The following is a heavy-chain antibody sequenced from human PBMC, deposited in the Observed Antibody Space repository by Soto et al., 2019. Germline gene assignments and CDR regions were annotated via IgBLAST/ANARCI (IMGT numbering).Heavy chain of an antibody. D-gene: IGHD2-8*01. CDR2: ISGSGSTI. Sequence: PGGSLRLSCEATGFTFSSHEMNWIRQTPGKRLEWIAKISGSGSTINYADSVKGRFTISRDNVQRTLHLQMDSLRVEDTGVYYCARGSVYWGRGARVTVSS. J-gene: IGHJ1*01. CDR1: GFTFSSHE. V-gene: IGHV3-48*03. CDR3: ARGSVY.